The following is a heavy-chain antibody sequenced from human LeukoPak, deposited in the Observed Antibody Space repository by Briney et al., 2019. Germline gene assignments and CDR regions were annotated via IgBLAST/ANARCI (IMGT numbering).Heavy chain of an antibody. V-gene: IGHV3-30*02. CDR3: ARKHAGFFDY. CDR2: IRYDGSNK. Sequence: GGSLRLSCAASGFTFSSYGMHWVRQAPGKGLEWVAFIRYDGSNKYYADSVKGRFTISRDNAKNSLYLQMNSLRAEDTAVYYCARKHAGFFDYWGQGTLVTVSS. CDR1: GFTFSSYG. J-gene: IGHJ4*02.